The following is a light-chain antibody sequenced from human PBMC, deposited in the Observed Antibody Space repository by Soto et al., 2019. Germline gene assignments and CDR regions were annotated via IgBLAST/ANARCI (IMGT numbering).Light chain of an antibody. J-gene: IGLJ1*01. Sequence: QSALTQPASVSGSPGQSITISCTGTNREVGDYNYVSWYQQHLGKVPKLIVDGVSDRPSGLSDRFSGAKSGNTAALNISGLQAEGESDYYCCSYTSTNARVFGTGTKVTVL. V-gene: IGLV2-14*01. CDR3: CSYTSTNARV. CDR1: NREVGDYNY. CDR2: GVS.